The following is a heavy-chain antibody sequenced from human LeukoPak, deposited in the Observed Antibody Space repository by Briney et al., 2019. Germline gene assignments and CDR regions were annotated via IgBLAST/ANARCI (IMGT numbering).Heavy chain of an antibody. D-gene: IGHD6-19*01. CDR3: ASLYPGYSSGWYYFQH. CDR1: GYTFTSYY. V-gene: IGHV1-46*01. Sequence: GASVKVSCKASGYTFTSYYMHWVRQAPGQGLEWMGIINPSGGSTSYAQKFQGRVTMTRDTPTSTVYMELSSLRSEDTAVYYCASLYPGYSSGWYYFQHWGQGTLVTVSS. J-gene: IGHJ1*01. CDR2: INPSGGST.